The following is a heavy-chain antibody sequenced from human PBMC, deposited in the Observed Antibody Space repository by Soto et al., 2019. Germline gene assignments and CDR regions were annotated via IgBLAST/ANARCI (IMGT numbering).Heavy chain of an antibody. CDR2: IYPSGST. V-gene: IGHV4-30-2*01. Sequence: HLQLQESGSGLVKPSQTVSLTCTVSGDSLSSGGHSWTWIRRPPGRGLESIGYIYPSGSTYYNPSLKTRVTISLHRSKNQFSLNLTSVTAADTAVYYCARVKRHYYDSIGYSDYWGQGTLVTVSS. CDR1: GDSLSSGGHS. CDR3: ARVKRHYYDSIGYSDY. D-gene: IGHD3-22*01. J-gene: IGHJ4*02.